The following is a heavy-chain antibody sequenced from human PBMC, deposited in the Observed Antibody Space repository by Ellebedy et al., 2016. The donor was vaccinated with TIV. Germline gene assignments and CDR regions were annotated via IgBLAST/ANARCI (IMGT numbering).Heavy chain of an antibody. J-gene: IGHJ4*02. V-gene: IGHV3-48*02. Sequence: GESLKISCAASGFAFSTFPMNWVRPDPGKGLEWISHIRDHGYIKSYAGSVNGRFTISRDTAKNSLFLQLSSLRDDDTAVYYCVRDPDWGFEQWGQGTLVTVSS. CDR2: IRDHGYIK. CDR1: GFAFSTFP. CDR3: VRDPDWGFEQ. D-gene: IGHD7-27*01.